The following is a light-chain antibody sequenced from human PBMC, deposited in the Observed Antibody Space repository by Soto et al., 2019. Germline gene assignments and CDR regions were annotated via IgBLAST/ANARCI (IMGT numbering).Light chain of an antibody. CDR1: QSVTDW. J-gene: IGKJ2*02. Sequence: DIQLTQSPSTLSASVGDRVTITCRASQSVTDWLAGYQQKPGKAPKLLIYAASSVQSGVPSRFSGSGSGTEFSLTISSLQPDDFATYYCQQYYRSCTFGQGTKVEIK. V-gene: IGKV1-5*01. CDR3: QQYYRSCT. CDR2: AAS.